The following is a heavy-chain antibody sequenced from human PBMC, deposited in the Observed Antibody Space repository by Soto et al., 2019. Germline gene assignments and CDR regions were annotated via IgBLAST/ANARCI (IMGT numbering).Heavy chain of an antibody. V-gene: IGHV3-11*01. CDR2: ISSSGSII. J-gene: IGHJ3*02. D-gene: IGHD2-2*01. CDR1: GFTFSDYY. Sequence: PGGSLRRSCAASGFTFSDYYMSWIRQAPGKGLEWVSYISSSGSIIYYADSVKGRFPISGDNAKNSLFLQMNSLRAEDTAVYYCARLGPQGYCTTTSCETGAFDIWGQGTMVTVSS. CDR3: ARLGPQGYCTTTSCETGAFDI.